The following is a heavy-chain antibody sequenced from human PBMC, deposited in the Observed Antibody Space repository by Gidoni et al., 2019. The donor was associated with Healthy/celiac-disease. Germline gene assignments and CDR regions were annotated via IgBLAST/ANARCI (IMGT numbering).Heavy chain of an antibody. CDR3: ARAIFRADYYYYGMDV. V-gene: IGHV1-2*04. Sequence: QVQLVQSGAEVQKPGASVKVSCKAPGYTFTGYYMHWVRQVPGQGLEWMGWINPNSGGTNYAQKFQGWVTMTRDTSISTAYMELSRLRSDDTAVYYCARAIFRADYYYYGMDVWGQGTTVTVSS. J-gene: IGHJ6*02. CDR2: INPNSGGT. CDR1: GYTFTGYY. D-gene: IGHD3-3*01.